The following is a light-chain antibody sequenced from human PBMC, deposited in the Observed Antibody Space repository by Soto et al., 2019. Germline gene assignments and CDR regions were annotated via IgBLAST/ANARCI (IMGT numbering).Light chain of an antibody. V-gene: IGKV3D-20*02. CDR2: GAS. J-gene: IGKJ1*01. CDR1: QSVTSSH. Sequence: EIVLTQTPGTLSLSRGERATLSCRASQSVTSSHLAWYQQKPGQAPRLLIYGASTRATGIPDRFSGSGSDTDFSLTIRRLDPEDFAMYYCQQRSTWPPWTFGQGTKVEVK. CDR3: QQRSTWPPWT.